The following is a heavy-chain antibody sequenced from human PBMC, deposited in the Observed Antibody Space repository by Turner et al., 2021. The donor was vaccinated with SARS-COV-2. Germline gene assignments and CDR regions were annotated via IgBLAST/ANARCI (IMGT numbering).Heavy chain of an antibody. CDR1: RFTFSSYA. CDR3: AGIQSYDRSDYYGMDV. V-gene: IGHV3-30-3*01. CDR2: IAYDGSNK. D-gene: IGHD3-22*01. J-gene: IGHJ6*02. Sequence: QVQLVESGGGVVQPGRSLRLSCAASRFTFSSYAMNWVRQAPGKGLEWVAVIAYDGSNKYYADSVKGRFTISRDNSKNTLYLQMNSLRAEDTAVYYCAGIQSYDRSDYYGMDVWGQGTTVTVSS.